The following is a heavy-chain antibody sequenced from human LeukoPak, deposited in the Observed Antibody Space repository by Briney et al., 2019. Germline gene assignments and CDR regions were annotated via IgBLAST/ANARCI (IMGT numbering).Heavy chain of an antibody. CDR1: GGSIRSTSYY. D-gene: IGHD2-8*01. CDR2: IYYSGST. J-gene: IGHJ5*02. CDR3: ARGYTNGVTHEVWFDP. Sequence: SETLSLTCTVSGGSIRSTSYYWAWIRQPPGEGLEWIGTIYYSGSTSYHPSLRSRVTISLDTAKNQFSLKLISVTAADTAMYYCARGYTNGVTHEVWFDPWGQGTLVTVSS. V-gene: IGHV4-39*07.